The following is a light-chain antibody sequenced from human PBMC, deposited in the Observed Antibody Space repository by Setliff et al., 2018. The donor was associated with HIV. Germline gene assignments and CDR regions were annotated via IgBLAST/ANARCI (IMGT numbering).Light chain of an antibody. V-gene: IGLV2-8*01. CDR1: SSDVGGYNY. CDR2: EVN. CDR3: SSYAGSNNMI. Sequence: QSVLTQPPSASGSPGQSVTISCTGTSSDVGGYNYVSWYQQHPGNAPQVMIYEVNKRPSGVPDRFSGSKSGNTASLTVFGLQADDDADYYCSSYAGSNNMIFGGGTKVTVL. J-gene: IGLJ2*01.